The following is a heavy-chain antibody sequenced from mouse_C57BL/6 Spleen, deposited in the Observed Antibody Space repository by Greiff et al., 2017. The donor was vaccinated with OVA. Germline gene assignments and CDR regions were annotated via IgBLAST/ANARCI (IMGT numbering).Heavy chain of an antibody. V-gene: IGHV1-61*01. CDR3: ARRGYYGSSFWYFDV. J-gene: IGHJ1*03. CDR1: GYTFTSYW. CDR2: IYPSDSET. D-gene: IGHD1-1*01. Sequence: VQLQQPGAELVRPGSSVKLSCKASGYTFTSYWMDWVKQRPGQGLEWIGNIYPSDSETHYNQKFKDKATLTVDKSSSTAYMQLSSLTSEDSAVYYCARRGYYGSSFWYFDVWGTGTTVTSSS.